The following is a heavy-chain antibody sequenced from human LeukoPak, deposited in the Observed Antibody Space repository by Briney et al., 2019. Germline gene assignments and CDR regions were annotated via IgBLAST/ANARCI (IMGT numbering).Heavy chain of an antibody. CDR1: GGSISSSNW. J-gene: IGHJ4*02. D-gene: IGHD6-19*01. V-gene: IGHV4-4*02. CDR2: IYHSGST. Sequence: KASGTLSLTCADSGGSISSSNWWSWVRPPPGKGLEWIGEIYHSGSTNYNPSLKSRVTISVDKSKNQFSLKLSSVTAADTAVYYCAIKNSSGWRNLDYWGQGTLVTVSS. CDR3: AIKNSSGWRNLDY.